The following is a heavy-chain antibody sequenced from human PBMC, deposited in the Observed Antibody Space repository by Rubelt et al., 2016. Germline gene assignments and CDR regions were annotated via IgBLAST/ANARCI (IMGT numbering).Heavy chain of an antibody. D-gene: IGHD2-15*01. CDR1: GGSISSRSYY. V-gene: IGHV4-39*01. Sequence: QLQLQESGPGLVKPSETLSLTCTVSGGSISSRSYYLGWIRQPPGKGLEWIGSIYSSGSTNYNPSLKSRVTISVDSPKNQFSLKLTSVTAADTAVYYCARRNVEKHAFDIWGQGTVVTVSS. CDR2: IYSSGST. J-gene: IGHJ3*02. CDR3: ARRNVEKHAFDI.